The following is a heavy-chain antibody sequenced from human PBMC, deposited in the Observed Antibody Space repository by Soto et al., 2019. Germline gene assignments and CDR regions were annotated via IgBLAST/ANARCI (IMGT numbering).Heavy chain of an antibody. D-gene: IGHD5-12*01. J-gene: IGHJ4*02. Sequence: QVKLWHFGAEVKDPGASGKVPGKVSGYTFPIKGFSGVGQAPGQGPEWMGWLSTWNDGKRDAQKFRGRVTMTTDTSTSTAYMELRSLRSDDTAVYYCARLNSDYAVDYWGQGTLVTVS. CDR1: GYTFPIKG. CDR2: LSTWNDGK. V-gene: IGHV1-18*01. CDR3: ARLNSDYAVDY.